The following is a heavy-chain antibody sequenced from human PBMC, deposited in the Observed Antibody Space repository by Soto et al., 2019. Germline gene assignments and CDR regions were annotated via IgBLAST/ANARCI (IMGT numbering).Heavy chain of an antibody. CDR3: AMGGYYDFWREQMKNYMDV. D-gene: IGHD3-3*01. J-gene: IGHJ6*03. CDR2: ISYDGSNK. V-gene: IGHV3-30*03. Sequence: GGSLRLSCAASGFTFSSYGMHWVRQAPGKGLEWVAVISYDGSNKYYADSVKGRFTISRDNSKNTLYLQMNSLRAEDTAVYYCAMGGYYDFWREQMKNYMDVWGKGTTVTGSS. CDR1: GFTFSSYG.